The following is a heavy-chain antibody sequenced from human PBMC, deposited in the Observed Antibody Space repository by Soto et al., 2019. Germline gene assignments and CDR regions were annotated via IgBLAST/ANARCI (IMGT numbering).Heavy chain of an antibody. CDR1: GFTFSSYA. CDR3: PKVPGQYSYVYRFDS. J-gene: IGHJ4*02. CDR2: ISGSGGNT. Sequence: EVQLLESGGGLVQPGGSLRLSCAASGFTFSSYAMSWVRQAPGKGLQWVSSISGSGGNTYYAYSVKGRFTISRDNSKNTRYLNRTNLRAEARAVYFWPKVPGQYSYVYRFDSWGQGSLVAVSS. D-gene: IGHD5-18*01. V-gene: IGHV3-23*01.